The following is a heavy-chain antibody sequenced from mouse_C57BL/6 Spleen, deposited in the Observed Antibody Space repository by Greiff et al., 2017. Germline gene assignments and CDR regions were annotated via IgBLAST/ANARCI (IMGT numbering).Heavy chain of an antibody. V-gene: IGHV14-4*01. Sequence: EVMLVESGAELVRPGASVKLSCTASGFNIKDDYMHWVKQRPEQGLEWIGWIDPENGDTEYASKFQGKATITADTSSNTAYLQLSSLTSEDTAVYYCTTSLLQFAYWGQGTLVTVSA. CDR3: TTSLLQFAY. CDR1: GFNIKDDY. J-gene: IGHJ3*01. CDR2: IDPENGDT. D-gene: IGHD2-10*01.